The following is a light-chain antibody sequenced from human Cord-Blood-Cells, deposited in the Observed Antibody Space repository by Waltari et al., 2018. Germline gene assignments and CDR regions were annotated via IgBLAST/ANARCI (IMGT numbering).Light chain of an antibody. CDR1: QSISSY. V-gene: IGKV1-39*01. J-gene: IGKJ4*01. Sequence: IQMTQSPSSLSASVGHRVTITYRASQSISSYLNWYQQKPGKAPKLLIYAASSLQSGVPSRFSGSGSGTDFTLTISSLQPEDFATYYCQQSYSTPLTFGGGTKVEIK. CDR3: QQSYSTPLT. CDR2: AAS.